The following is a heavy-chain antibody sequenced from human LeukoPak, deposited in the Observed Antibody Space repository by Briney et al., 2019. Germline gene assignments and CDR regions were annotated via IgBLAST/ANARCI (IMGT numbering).Heavy chain of an antibody. J-gene: IGHJ4*02. V-gene: IGHV3-15*01. CDR1: GGTFSSAW. CDR3: TTDRGALTY. Sequence: GGTLRLSCAASGGTFSSAWRSWVRQAPGKGLEWVGRIQSKTDGGPPDYAAPVKGSFTISRDDSTNTLYLQMNSLKTEDTALYYCTTDRGALTYWGQGTLVTVSS. D-gene: IGHD3-10*01. CDR2: IQSKTDGGPP.